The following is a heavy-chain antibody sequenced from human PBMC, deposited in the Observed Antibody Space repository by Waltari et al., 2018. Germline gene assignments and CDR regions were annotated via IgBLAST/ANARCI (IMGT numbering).Heavy chain of an antibody. V-gene: IGHV2-5*01. Sequence: QITLKESGPTLVKPTQTLTLTCTFSGFSLSTSGVGVGWIRQPPGKALEWLALIYWNDDKRYSPSLKSRLTITKDTSKNQVVLTMTNMDPVDTATYYCAHYDSVYDFWSGYYPYYFDYWGQGTLVTVSS. J-gene: IGHJ4*02. CDR2: IYWNDDK. CDR1: GFSLSTSGVG. CDR3: AHYDSVYDFWSGYYPYYFDY. D-gene: IGHD3-3*01.